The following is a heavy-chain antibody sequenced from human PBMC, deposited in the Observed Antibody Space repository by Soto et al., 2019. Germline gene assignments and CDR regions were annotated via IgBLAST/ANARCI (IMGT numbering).Heavy chain of an antibody. V-gene: IGHV3-23*01. Sequence: GGSLRLSCAASGFTFSSYAMSWVRQAPGKGLEWVSAISGSGGSTYYADSVKGRFTISRDNSKNTLYLQMNSLRAEDTSVYYCAKVLRPGTAMAYFDYWGQGTLVTVSS. CDR3: AKVLRPGTAMAYFDY. CDR1: GFTFSSYA. D-gene: IGHD5-18*01. CDR2: ISGSGGST. J-gene: IGHJ4*02.